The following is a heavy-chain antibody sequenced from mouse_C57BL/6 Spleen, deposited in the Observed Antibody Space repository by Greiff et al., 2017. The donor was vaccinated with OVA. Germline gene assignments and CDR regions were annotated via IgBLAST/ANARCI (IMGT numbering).Heavy chain of an antibody. Sequence: VHVKQSGPELVKPGASVKISCKASGYTFTDYYMNWVKQSHGKGLEWIGDINPNNGGTSYNQKFKGKATLTVDKSSSTAYMELRSLTSEDSAVYYCATGGYFDVWGTGTTVTVSS. V-gene: IGHV1-26*01. CDR3: ATGGYFDV. CDR2: INPNNGGT. J-gene: IGHJ1*03. CDR1: GYTFTDYY.